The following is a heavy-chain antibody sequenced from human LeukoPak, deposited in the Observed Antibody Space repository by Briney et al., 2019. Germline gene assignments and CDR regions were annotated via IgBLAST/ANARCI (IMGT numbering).Heavy chain of an antibody. CDR1: GYTFTSYY. D-gene: IGHD3-22*01. J-gene: IGHJ1*01. CDR2: INPSGGST. Sequence: RASVKVSCKASGYTFTSYYMHWVRQAPGQGLEWMGIINPSGGSTSYAQKFQGRVTMTRDTSTSTVYMELSSLRSEDTAVYYCARVGEDSSGYSSNEYFQHWGQGTLVTVSS. CDR3: ARVGEDSSGYSSNEYFQH. V-gene: IGHV1-46*01.